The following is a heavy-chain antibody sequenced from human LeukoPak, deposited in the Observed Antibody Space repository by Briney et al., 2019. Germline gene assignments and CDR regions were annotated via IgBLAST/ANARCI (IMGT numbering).Heavy chain of an antibody. CDR3: AKDPFDY. CDR1: GFTFSSYG. J-gene: IGHJ4*02. Sequence: PGGSLRISCAASGFTFSSYGIHWVRQAPGKGLEWVAVISYDGSYKFYADSVEDRFTISRDSSKNTLYLQMNSLRAEDTAVYYCAKDPFDYWGQGTLVTVSS. V-gene: IGHV3-30*18. CDR2: ISYDGSYK.